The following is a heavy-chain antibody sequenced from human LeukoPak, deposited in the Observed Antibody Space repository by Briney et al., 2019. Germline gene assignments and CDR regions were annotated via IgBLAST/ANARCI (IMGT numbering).Heavy chain of an antibody. CDR3: ATSTYNSGSCGY. CDR2: IRGSGDST. V-gene: IGHV3-23*01. Sequence: QPGGSLRLSCAASGFTFSSYAMSWIRQAPGKGLEWVSSIRGSGDSTYYADSVRGRFSISRDNSKSTLYLQMDSLRAEDTAVYYCATSTYNSGSCGYWGQGTLVTVSS. D-gene: IGHD3-10*01. J-gene: IGHJ4*02. CDR1: GFTFSSYA.